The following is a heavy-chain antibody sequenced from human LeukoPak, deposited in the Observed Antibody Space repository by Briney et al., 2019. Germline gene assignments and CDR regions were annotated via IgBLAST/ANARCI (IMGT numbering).Heavy chain of an antibody. D-gene: IGHD6-19*01. V-gene: IGHV6-1*01. J-gene: IGHJ4*02. CDR1: GDSVSSKSAA. Sequence: SHTLSLTCAICGDSVSSKSAAWNWITQSPSRGLEWLGRTYYRSKWYNDYAVSVKSRITINPDTSKNQFSLELNSVTPEDTAVYYCARARGEGWMGFDYWGQGTLVIVSS. CDR3: ARARGEGWMGFDY. CDR2: TYYRSKWYN.